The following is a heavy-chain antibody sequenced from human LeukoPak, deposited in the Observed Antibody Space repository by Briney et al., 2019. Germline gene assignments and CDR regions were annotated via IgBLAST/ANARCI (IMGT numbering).Heavy chain of an antibody. Sequence: SQTLSLTCAVSGGSISSGGYSWSWIRQPPGKGLEWIGYIYHSGSTYHNPSLKSRVTISVDRSKNQFSLKLSSVTAADTAVYYCARDTAGEGYYGMDVWGQGTTVTISS. D-gene: IGHD4-17*01. CDR3: ARDTAGEGYYGMDV. J-gene: IGHJ6*02. CDR2: IYHSGST. V-gene: IGHV4-30-2*01. CDR1: GGSISSGGYS.